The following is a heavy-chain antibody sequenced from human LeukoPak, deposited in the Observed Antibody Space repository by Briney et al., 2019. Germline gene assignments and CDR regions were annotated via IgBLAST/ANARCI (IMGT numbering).Heavy chain of an antibody. CDR3: AKDTDPYSRAPHYFDY. CDR2: ISGSGGST. J-gene: IGHJ4*02. CDR1: GFTSSSYA. V-gene: IGHV3-23*01. Sequence: PGGSLRLSCAASGFTSSSYAMSWVRQAPGKGLEWVSAISGSGGSTYYADSVKGRFTISRDNSKNTLYLQMNSLRAEDTAVYYCAKDTDPYSRAPHYFDYWGQGTLVTVSS. D-gene: IGHD6-13*01.